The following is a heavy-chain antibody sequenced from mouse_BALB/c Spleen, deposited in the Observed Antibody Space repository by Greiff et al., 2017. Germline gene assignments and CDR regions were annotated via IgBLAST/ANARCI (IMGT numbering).Heavy chain of an antibody. Sequence: QVQLQQPGAELVMPGASVKMSCKASGYTFTDYWMHWVKQRPGQGLEWIGAIDTSDSYTSYNQKFKGKATLTVDESSSTAYMQLSSLTSEDSAVYYCARGRSKGDYWGQGTTLTVSS. J-gene: IGHJ2*01. CDR2: IDTSDSYT. CDR1: GYTFTDYW. V-gene: IGHV1-69*01. D-gene: IGHD2-5*01. CDR3: ARGRSKGDY.